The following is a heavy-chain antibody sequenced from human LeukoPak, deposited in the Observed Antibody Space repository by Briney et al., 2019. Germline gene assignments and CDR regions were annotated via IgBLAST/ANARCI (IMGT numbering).Heavy chain of an antibody. D-gene: IGHD3-22*01. CDR3: ARVRSSSSDYYDTSGAFDI. CDR2: ISAYNGNT. Sequence: ASVKVSCKASGYTFTSYGISWVRQAPGQGLEWMGWISAYNGNTNYAQKLQGRVTMTTDTSTSTAYMGLRSLRSDDTAVYYCARVRSSSSDYYDTSGAFDIWGQGTMVTVSS. J-gene: IGHJ3*02. V-gene: IGHV1-18*01. CDR1: GYTFTSYG.